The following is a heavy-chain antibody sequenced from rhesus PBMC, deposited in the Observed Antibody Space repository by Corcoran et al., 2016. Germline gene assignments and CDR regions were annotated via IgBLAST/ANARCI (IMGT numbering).Heavy chain of an antibody. D-gene: IGHD4-29*01. Sequence: QVQLEESGPGLVKPSETLSLTCAVSGGSISGSYWKWIRQPPGKGLAWIGYIGGRSGSTDYNPSLKSRVISATDTSKHQLALRLSSVTAADTAVYYCARDGSSYYWDYFDYWGQGVVVTVSS. CDR3: ARDGSSYYWDYFDY. CDR2: IGGRSGST. V-gene: IGHV4S5*01. J-gene: IGHJ4*01. CDR1: GGSISGSY.